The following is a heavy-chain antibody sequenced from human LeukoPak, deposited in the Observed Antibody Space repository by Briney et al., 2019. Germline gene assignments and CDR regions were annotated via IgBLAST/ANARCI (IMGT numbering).Heavy chain of an antibody. D-gene: IGHD3-10*01. CDR1: GYTFTSYD. V-gene: IGHV1-8*01. CDR3: ARGSSGTYHGSYNWFDP. Sequence: ASVKVSFKASGYTFTSYDINWVRQATGQGLEWMGWMNPNSGNTGYAQKFQGRVTMTRNTSISKDYMELSSLRFEDTAVYYCARGSSGTYHGSYNWFDPWGQGTLVTVSS. J-gene: IGHJ5*02. CDR2: MNPNSGNT.